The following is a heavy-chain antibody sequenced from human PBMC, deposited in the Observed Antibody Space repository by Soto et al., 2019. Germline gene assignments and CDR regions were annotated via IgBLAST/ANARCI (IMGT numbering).Heavy chain of an antibody. CDR1: GDSVSSKSAA. Sequence: PXQILLLTCAISGDSVSSKSAAWNLIRQSPSRGLEWLGRTYYRSKWCNEYAVSVKGRTIINPDTSKNQFSLQLNSVTPEDTAVYYCARSGNEGAVDYWGQGTLVTVSS. J-gene: IGHJ4*02. CDR3: ARSGNEGAVDY. CDR2: TYYRSKWCN. D-gene: IGHD1-26*01. V-gene: IGHV6-1*01.